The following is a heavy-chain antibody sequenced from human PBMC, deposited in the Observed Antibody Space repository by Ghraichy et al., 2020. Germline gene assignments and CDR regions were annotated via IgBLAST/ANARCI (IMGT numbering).Heavy chain of an antibody. J-gene: IGHJ5*02. CDR2: INPNSGGT. CDR1: GYTFTGYY. D-gene: IGHD2-15*01. Sequence: ASVKVSCKASGYTFTGYYMHWVRQAPGQGLEWMGWINPNSGGTNYAQKFQGRVTMTRDTSISTAYMELSRLRSDDTAVYYCARGGIIVVVVAATLAFDPWGQGTLVTVSS. V-gene: IGHV1-2*02. CDR3: ARGGIIVVVVAATLAFDP.